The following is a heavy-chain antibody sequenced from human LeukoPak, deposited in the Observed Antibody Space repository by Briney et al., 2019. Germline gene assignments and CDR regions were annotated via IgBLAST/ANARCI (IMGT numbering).Heavy chain of an antibody. Sequence: GGSLRLSCAASGFTFSIYAMTWVRQAPGKGLEWVSSITGSGDGTSAADSVTGRFSISRDNSKSTLYSQMNSLRVEDTAVYYCAKAGLVRGGALDSWGQGTLVTVSS. CDR1: GFTFSIYA. CDR3: AKAGLVRGGALDS. CDR2: ITGSGDGT. J-gene: IGHJ4*02. D-gene: IGHD4/OR15-4a*01. V-gene: IGHV3-23*01.